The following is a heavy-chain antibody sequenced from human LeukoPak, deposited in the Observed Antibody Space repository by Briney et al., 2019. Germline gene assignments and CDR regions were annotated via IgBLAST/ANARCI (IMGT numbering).Heavy chain of an antibody. Sequence: PSETLSPTCSVSGDSITYFYWSWIRQPAGKGLEWIGRIYNSGITNYNPSLKSRVTMSMDTSMNQFSLKLRSVTAADTAVYYCARDYGDFPAYYFDYWGQGTLVTASS. CDR2: IYNSGIT. CDR3: ARDYGDFPAYYFDY. V-gene: IGHV4-4*07. CDR1: GDSITYFY. J-gene: IGHJ4*02. D-gene: IGHD4-17*01.